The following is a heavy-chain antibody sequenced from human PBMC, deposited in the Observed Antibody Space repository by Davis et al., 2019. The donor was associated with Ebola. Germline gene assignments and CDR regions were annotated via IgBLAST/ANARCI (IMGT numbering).Heavy chain of an antibody. V-gene: IGHV1-18*01. J-gene: IGHJ4*02. D-gene: IGHD2-21*01. CDR3: ARDGLSYCGADCYFDF. CDR1: GYTFSNFA. Sequence: ASVKVSCKASGYTFSNFAVSWVRQAPGQGLEWMGWISAYNGYTNYAQSFQGRVTLTTDTSTSTFYMKMRSLRSDDTAVYYCARDGLSYCGADCYFDFWGQGTLVTVSS. CDR2: ISAYNGYT.